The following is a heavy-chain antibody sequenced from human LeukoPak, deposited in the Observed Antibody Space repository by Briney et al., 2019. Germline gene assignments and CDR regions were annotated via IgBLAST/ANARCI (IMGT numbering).Heavy chain of an antibody. CDR1: GGSISSYY. V-gene: IGHV4-59*08. CDR2: TYYSGST. Sequence: SETLSLTCTVSGGSISSYYWSWIRQPPGKGLEWIGYTYYSGSTNYNPSLKSRVTISVDTSKNQFSLKLSSVTAADTAVYYCARIKTGYHAFDIWGQGTMVTVSS. D-gene: IGHD3-9*01. CDR3: ARIKTGYHAFDI. J-gene: IGHJ3*02.